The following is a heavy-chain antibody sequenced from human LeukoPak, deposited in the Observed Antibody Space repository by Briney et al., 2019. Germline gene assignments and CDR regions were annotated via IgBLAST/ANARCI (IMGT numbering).Heavy chain of an antibody. D-gene: IGHD6-13*01. Sequence: SETLSLTCTVSGGSLSSYYWSWIRQPPGKGLEWIGYIYYSGSTNYNPSLKSRVTISVDTSKNQFSLKLSSVTAADTAVYYCARETSAAAGFFDYWGQGTLVTVSS. V-gene: IGHV4-59*01. CDR2: IYYSGST. CDR3: ARETSAAAGFFDY. J-gene: IGHJ4*02. CDR1: GGSLSSYY.